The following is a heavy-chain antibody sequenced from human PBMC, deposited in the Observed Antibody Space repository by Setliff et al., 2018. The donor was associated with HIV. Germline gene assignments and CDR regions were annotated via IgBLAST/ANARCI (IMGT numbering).Heavy chain of an antibody. D-gene: IGHD1-26*01. V-gene: IGHV3-11*05. CDR2: VSSSSTNFT. J-gene: IGHJ6*04. CDR3: VKDGTPIGRYYQYFHV. CDR1: GFTFSDYY. Sequence: GGSLRLSCAASGFTFSDYYMGWIRQAPGKGLEWVSYVSSSSTNFTKYADSVKGRFSISRDNAKNSLFLQMNDLRPEDTAFYYCVKDGTPIGRYYQYFHVWGEGIMVTVSS.